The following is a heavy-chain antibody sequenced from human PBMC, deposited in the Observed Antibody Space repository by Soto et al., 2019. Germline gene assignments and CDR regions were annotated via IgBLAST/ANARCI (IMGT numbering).Heavy chain of an antibody. J-gene: IGHJ4*03. CDR3: ARVGRVGVAGSAASGM. CDR2: INPATGAA. CDR1: GYPVTAYY. D-gene: IGHD3-3*01. Sequence: QLHLVQSGAVVKKPGASVTVSCSASGYPVTAYYMHWVRQAPGRGLEWMGGINPATGAAKYTQTSPGPGPTARATAMGPVFMEPGGATTEDTAGCLSARVGRVGVAGSAASGMWGRGTVVTVCS. V-gene: IGHV1-2*02.